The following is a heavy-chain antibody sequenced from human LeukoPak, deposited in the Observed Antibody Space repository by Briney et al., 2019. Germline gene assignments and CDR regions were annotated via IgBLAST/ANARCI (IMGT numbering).Heavy chain of an antibody. Sequence: GGSLRLSCAASGFTFSNYVMHWVRQAPGKGLEWVAVISYDGSNKYYADSVKGRFTISGDSSKNTLYLQMNSLRAEDTAVYYCAKVGGDSSVGDDYWGQGTLVTVSS. CDR1: GFTFSNYV. CDR3: AKVGGDSSVGDDY. D-gene: IGHD3-22*01. V-gene: IGHV3-30*18. J-gene: IGHJ4*02. CDR2: ISYDGSNK.